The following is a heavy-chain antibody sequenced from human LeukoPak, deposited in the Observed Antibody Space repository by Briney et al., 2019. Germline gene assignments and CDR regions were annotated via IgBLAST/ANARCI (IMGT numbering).Heavy chain of an antibody. CDR1: GFTFSSYA. CDR2: ISGSGGST. D-gene: IGHD2-2*01. Sequence: GGSLRLSCAASGFTFSSYAMSWVRQAPGKGLEWVSAISGSGGSTYYADSVKGRFTISRDNSKNTLYLQMNSLRAEDTAVYYCAKYYCSSTSCYSPLYYYYGMDVWGQGTTVTVSS. V-gene: IGHV3-23*01. J-gene: IGHJ6*02. CDR3: AKYYCSSTSCYSPLYYYYGMDV.